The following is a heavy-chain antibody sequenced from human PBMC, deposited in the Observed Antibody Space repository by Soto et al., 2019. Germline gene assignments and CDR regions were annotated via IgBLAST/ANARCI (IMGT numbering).Heavy chain of an antibody. J-gene: IGHJ4*02. CDR3: ARAGHFRTYYYDSSGYYHFAY. V-gene: IGHV4-34*01. Sequence: PSETLSLTCAVYGGSFSGYYWSWIRQPPGKGLEWIGEINHSGSTNYNPSLKSRVTISVDTSKNQFSLKLSSVTAADTAVYYCARAGHFRTYYYDSSGYYHFAYWGQGTLVTVSS. CDR2: INHSGST. CDR1: GGSFSGYY. D-gene: IGHD3-22*01.